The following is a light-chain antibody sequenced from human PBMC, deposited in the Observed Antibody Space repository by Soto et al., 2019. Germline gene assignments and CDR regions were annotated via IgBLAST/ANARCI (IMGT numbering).Light chain of an antibody. CDR2: DAY. V-gene: IGKV3-15*01. Sequence: EIVMTQSPATLSVSPGERATLSCRASQSVGGNLAWYQQRPGQAPRLLIYDAYTRAAGIPARFSGSGSETEFSLTISSLQSEDFAVYYCQQYNDWPLYTFGQGTKVDIK. CDR3: QQYNDWPLYT. CDR1: QSVGGN. J-gene: IGKJ2*01.